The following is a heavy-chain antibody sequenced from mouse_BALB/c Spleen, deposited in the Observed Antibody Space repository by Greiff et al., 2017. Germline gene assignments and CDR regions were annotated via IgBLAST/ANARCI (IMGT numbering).Heavy chain of an antibody. Sequence: QVQLQQSGAELAKPGASVKMSCKASGYTFTSYWMHWVKQRPGQGLEWIGYINPSTGYTEYNQKFKDKATLTADKSSSTAYMQLSSLTSEDSAVYYCARWAHYYGSSYAWFAYWGQGTLVTVSA. J-gene: IGHJ3*01. D-gene: IGHD1-1*01. CDR1: GYTFTSYW. V-gene: IGHV1-7*01. CDR3: ARWAHYYGSSYAWFAY. CDR2: INPSTGYT.